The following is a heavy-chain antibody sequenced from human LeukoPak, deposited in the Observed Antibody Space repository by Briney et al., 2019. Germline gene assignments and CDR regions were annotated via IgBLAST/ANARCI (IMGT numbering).Heavy chain of an antibody. D-gene: IGHD6-6*01. Sequence: ASVKVSRKASGGTFSSYAISWVRQAPGQGLEWMGGIIPIFGTANYAQKFQGRVTITADESTSTAYMELSSLRSEDTAVYYCARGYSSSSTMGDWGQGTLVTVSS. J-gene: IGHJ4*02. CDR1: GGTFSSYA. V-gene: IGHV1-69*13. CDR2: IIPIFGTA. CDR3: ARGYSSSSTMGD.